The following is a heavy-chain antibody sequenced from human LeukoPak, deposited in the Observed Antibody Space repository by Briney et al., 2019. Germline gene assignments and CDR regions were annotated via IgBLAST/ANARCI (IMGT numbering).Heavy chain of an antibody. CDR1: GFTVSSNY. V-gene: IGHV3-66*01. CDR3: ARDRGYGDYAFWFDP. J-gene: IGHJ5*02. D-gene: IGHD4-17*01. CDR2: IYSGGST. Sequence: PGRSLRLSCAASGFTVSSNYMSWVRQAPGKGLEWVSVIYSGGSTYYADSVKGRFTISRDNAKNSLYLQMNSLRAEDTAVYYCARDRGYGDYAFWFDPWGQGTLVTVSS.